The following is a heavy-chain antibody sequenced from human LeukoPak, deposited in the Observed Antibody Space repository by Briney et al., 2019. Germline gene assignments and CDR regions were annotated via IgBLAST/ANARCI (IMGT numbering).Heavy chain of an antibody. CDR2: ISSSSSYI. Sequence: GGSLRLSCAASGFNFSSYSMNWVRQAPGKGLEWVSSISSSSSYIYYGDSVKGRFTISRDNARNSLYLQMHSLRAEDTALYYCARLPGRSRVDPWGQGTLVTVSS. CDR3: ARLPGRSRVDP. CDR1: GFNFSSYS. V-gene: IGHV3-21*01. J-gene: IGHJ5*02. D-gene: IGHD3-10*01.